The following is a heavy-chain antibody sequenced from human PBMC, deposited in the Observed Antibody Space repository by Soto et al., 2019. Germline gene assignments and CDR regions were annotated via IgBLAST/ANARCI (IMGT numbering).Heavy chain of an antibody. D-gene: IGHD7-27*01. CDR2: IIPIFGTA. CDR3: ARVGTTGDRGYYYGMDV. CDR1: GGTFSSYA. V-gene: IGHV1-69*13. J-gene: IGHJ6*04. Sequence: ASVKVSCKASGGTFSSYAISWVRQAPGQGLEWMGGIIPIFGTANYAQKFQGRVTITADESTSTAYMELSSLRSEDTAVYYCARVGTTGDRGYYYGMDVWGKGTTVTVS.